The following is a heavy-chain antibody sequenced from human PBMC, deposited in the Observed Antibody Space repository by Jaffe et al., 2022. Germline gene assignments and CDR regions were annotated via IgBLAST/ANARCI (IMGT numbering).Heavy chain of an antibody. D-gene: IGHD2-21*02. CDR2: IRSKAYGGAT. J-gene: IGHJ3*02. CDR3: TRVVVVTATGEDAFDI. V-gene: IGHV3-49*04. CDR1: GITFGDYA. Sequence: EVQLVESGGGLVQPGRSLRLSCTASGITFGDYAMSWVRQAPGKGLEWVGFIRSKAYGGATEYAASVKGRFTISRDDSKSIAYLQMNSLKTEDTAVYYCTRVVVVTATGEDAFDIWGQGTMVTVSS.